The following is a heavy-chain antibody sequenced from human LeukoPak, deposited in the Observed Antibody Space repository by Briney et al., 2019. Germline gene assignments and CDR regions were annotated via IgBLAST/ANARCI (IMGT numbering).Heavy chain of an antibody. CDR3: ARQYCSSTSCSKHDAFDI. Sequence: GGSLRLSCAASEFTVTYNYMTWVRQAPGKGLEWVSVIYSSDNTYYADSVKGRFTISRDNAKNSLYLEMNSLRAEDTAVYYCARQYCSSTSCSKHDAFDIWGQGTMVTVSS. CDR2: IYSSDNT. V-gene: IGHV3-66*04. CDR1: EFTVTYNY. D-gene: IGHD2-2*01. J-gene: IGHJ3*02.